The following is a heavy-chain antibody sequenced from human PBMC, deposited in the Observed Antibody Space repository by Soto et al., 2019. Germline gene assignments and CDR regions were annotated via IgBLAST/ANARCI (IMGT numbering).Heavy chain of an antibody. CDR2: MNPYSGNT. Sequence: QVQLVQSGAEVKKPGASVKVSCKASGYTFTNYDIHWVRQATGQGLEWMGWMNPYSGNTGYAQKFQGRISMTRNTSISTVYMELSSLRSEDTAVYYCARVFTVLRGSGSDYWGQGTLVTVSS. J-gene: IGHJ4*02. CDR3: ARVFTVLRGSGSDY. D-gene: IGHD1-26*01. CDR1: GYTFTNYD. V-gene: IGHV1-8*01.